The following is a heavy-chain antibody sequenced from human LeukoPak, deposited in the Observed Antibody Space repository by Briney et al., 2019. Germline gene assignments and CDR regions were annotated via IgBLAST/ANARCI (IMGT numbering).Heavy chain of an antibody. D-gene: IGHD4-17*01. CDR3: ARDDYGDYLGMDV. Sequence: PGGSLRLSCAASGFTFSSYSMNWVRQAPGKGPEWVSSISSSSSYIYYADSVRGRFTISRDNAKNSLYLQMNSLRAEDTAVYYCARDDYGDYLGMDVWGQGTTVTVSS. CDR1: GFTFSSYS. CDR2: ISSSSSYI. J-gene: IGHJ6*02. V-gene: IGHV3-21*01.